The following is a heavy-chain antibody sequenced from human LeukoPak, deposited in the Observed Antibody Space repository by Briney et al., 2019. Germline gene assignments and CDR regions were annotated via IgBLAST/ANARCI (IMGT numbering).Heavy chain of an antibody. D-gene: IGHD6-13*01. CDR1: GSTFSIYS. Sequence: GGSLRLSCAASGSTFSIYSMNWVRQAPGKGLEWVSRISSGSGDKHYADSVKGRFTISRDNAKNSLYLQMNSLRAEDTAVYYCTRAAAAGTIPFWFDPWGQGTPVTVSS. V-gene: IGHV3-21*01. CDR2: ISSGSGDK. J-gene: IGHJ5*02. CDR3: TRAAAAGTIPFWFDP.